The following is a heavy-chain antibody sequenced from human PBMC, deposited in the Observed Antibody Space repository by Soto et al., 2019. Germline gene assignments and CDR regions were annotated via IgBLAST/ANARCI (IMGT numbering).Heavy chain of an antibody. CDR2: IRQDGSEK. CDR1: GFTFSSNW. CDR3: AREIVVARGASYFDY. V-gene: IGHV3-7*04. D-gene: IGHD2-2*01. Sequence: RGVLRLSCVGSGFTFSSNWMTWVRQAPGKGLEWVGNIRQDGSEKNYVDSVKGRFTISRDNAKNSLYLQMNSLRAEDTAVYYCAREIVVARGASYFDYWGPGTLVTVSS. J-gene: IGHJ4*02.